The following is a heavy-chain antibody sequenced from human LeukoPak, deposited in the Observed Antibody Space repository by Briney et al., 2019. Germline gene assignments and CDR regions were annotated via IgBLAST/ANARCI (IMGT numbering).Heavy chain of an antibody. Sequence: PGGSLRLSCAASGFTFINAWMAWVRQAPGKGLEWVSGINWNGGSTGYADSVKGRFTISRDNAKNSLYLQMNSLRAEDTALYYCARSASSSWRGFDYWGQGTLVTVSS. CDR1: GFTFINAW. CDR2: INWNGGST. V-gene: IGHV3-20*04. CDR3: ARSASSSWRGFDY. D-gene: IGHD6-13*01. J-gene: IGHJ4*02.